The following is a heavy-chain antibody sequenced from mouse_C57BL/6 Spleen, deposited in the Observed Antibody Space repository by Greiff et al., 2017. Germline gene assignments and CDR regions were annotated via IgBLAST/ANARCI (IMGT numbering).Heavy chain of an antibody. Sequence: QVQLQQPGAELVRPGSSVKLSCTASGYTFTSYWMDWVKQRPGQGLEWIGNIYPSDSETHYNQKFKDKATLTVAKSSSTAYMQLSSLTSEDSAVYYCARSLYSNYLDYWGQGTTLTVSS. CDR3: ARSLYSNYLDY. D-gene: IGHD2-5*01. CDR2: IYPSDSET. J-gene: IGHJ2*01. CDR1: GYTFTSYW. V-gene: IGHV1-61*01.